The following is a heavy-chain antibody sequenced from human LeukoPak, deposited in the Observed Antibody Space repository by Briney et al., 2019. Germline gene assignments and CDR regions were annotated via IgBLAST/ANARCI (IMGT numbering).Heavy chain of an antibody. D-gene: IGHD2-15*01. V-gene: IGHV1-69*13. CDR3: ARGDLKGYCSGGSCYFDY. J-gene: IGHJ4*02. CDR1: GGTFSSYA. CDR2: IIPILGTA. Sequence: SVKVSCKASGGTFSSYAISWVRQAPGQGLEWMGGIIPILGTANYAQKLQGRVTITADESTSTAYMELSSLRSEDTAVYYCARGDLKGYCSGGSCYFDYWGQGTLVTVSS.